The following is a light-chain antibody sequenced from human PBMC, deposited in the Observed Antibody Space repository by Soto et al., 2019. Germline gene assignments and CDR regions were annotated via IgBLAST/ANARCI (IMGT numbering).Light chain of an antibody. CDR1: NGDVGGY. CDR2: EVS. CDR3: TSYAGFNNFV. Sequence: PAGTPSPQHSVAIPRTLANGDVGGYVSWYQQHPGKAPKLMIYEVSKRPSGVPDRFSGSKSGNTASLTVSGLQADPEADYYCTSYAGFNNFVFG. V-gene: IGLV2-8*01. J-gene: IGLJ1*01.